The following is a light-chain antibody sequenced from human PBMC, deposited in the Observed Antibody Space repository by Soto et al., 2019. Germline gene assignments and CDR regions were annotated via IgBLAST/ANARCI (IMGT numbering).Light chain of an antibody. J-gene: IGKJ1*01. Sequence: EIVLTQSPATLSLSPGERATLSCRASQSVSSHLAWYQQKPGQAPRLLIYGASSRAIGIPDRFSGSGSGTDFTLTISRLDPEDFAVYFCQQYGSSPRTFGQGTKVEIK. CDR3: QQYGSSPRT. V-gene: IGKV3-20*01. CDR1: QSVSSH. CDR2: GAS.